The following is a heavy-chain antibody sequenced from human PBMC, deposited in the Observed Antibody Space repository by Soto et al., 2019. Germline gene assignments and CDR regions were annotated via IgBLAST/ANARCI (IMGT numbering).Heavy chain of an antibody. D-gene: IGHD6-19*01. V-gene: IGHV3-21*01. CDR1: GFTFSSYS. Sequence: EVQLVESGGGLVKPGGSLRLSCAASGFTFSSYSMNWVRQAPGKGLEWVSTISSSSSYIYYADSVKGRFTISRDNAKNSLYLQMNSLRAEDTAVYYCARDREAGLDYWGQGTLVTVSS. CDR2: ISSSSSYI. J-gene: IGHJ4*02. CDR3: ARDREAGLDY.